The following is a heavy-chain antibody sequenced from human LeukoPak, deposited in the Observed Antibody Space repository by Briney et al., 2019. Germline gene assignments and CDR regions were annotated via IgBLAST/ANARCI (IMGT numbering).Heavy chain of an antibody. CDR2: ISYDGSNK. Sequence: PGGSLRLSCAASGFTFSSYAMHWVRQAPGKGLEWVAVISYDGSNKYYADSVKGRLTISRDDSKNTLYLQMNSLRAEDTAVYYCARDHGRDGYNGAWGQGTLVTVSS. CDR1: GFTFSSYA. V-gene: IGHV3-30-3*01. CDR3: ARDHGRDGYNGA. D-gene: IGHD5-24*01. J-gene: IGHJ5*02.